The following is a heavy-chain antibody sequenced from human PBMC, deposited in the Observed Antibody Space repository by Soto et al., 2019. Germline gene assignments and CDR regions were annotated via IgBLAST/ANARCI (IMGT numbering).Heavy chain of an antibody. Sequence: SETLSLTCAVYGGSFSGYYWSLIRQPPGKGLEWIGEINHSGSTNYNPSLKSRVTISVDTSKNQFSLKLSSVTAADTAVYYCARGHNRVVPAPAAPDYWGQGTLVTVSS. CDR2: INHSGST. CDR3: ARGHNRVVPAPAAPDY. CDR1: GGSFSGYY. V-gene: IGHV4-34*01. J-gene: IGHJ4*02. D-gene: IGHD2-2*01.